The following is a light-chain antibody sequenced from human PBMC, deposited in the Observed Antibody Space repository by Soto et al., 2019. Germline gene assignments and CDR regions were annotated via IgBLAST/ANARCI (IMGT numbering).Light chain of an antibody. V-gene: IGLV2-14*01. CDR2: EVA. CDR3: SSYTPRSALV. Sequence: QSVLTQPASVSGSPGQSITFSCTGTSRDIGGYDFVSWYQHYPGKAPKLIIFEVANRPSGISDRFSGSKSGNTSSLTISGLQPEDGANYSCSSYTPRSALVFGRGTELTVL. CDR1: SRDIGGYDF. J-gene: IGLJ3*02.